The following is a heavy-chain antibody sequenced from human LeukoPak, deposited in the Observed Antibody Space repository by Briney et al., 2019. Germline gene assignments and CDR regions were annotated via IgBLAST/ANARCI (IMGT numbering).Heavy chain of an antibody. CDR1: GGSFSGYY. CDR3: ARVPHDSSGYNY. CDR2: INHSGST. Sequence: KPSETLSLTRAVYGGSFSGYYWSWIRQPPGKGLEWIGEINHSGSTNYNPSLKSRVTISVDTSKNQFSLKLSSVTAADTAVYYCARVPHDSSGYNYWGQGTLVTVSS. V-gene: IGHV4-34*01. D-gene: IGHD3-22*01. J-gene: IGHJ4*02.